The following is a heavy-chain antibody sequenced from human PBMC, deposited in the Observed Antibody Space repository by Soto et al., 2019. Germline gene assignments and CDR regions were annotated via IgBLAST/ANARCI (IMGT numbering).Heavy chain of an antibody. J-gene: IGHJ6*02. CDR2: INYRGST. D-gene: IGHD3-3*01. V-gene: IGHV4-34*01. CDR1: GGSFTGYY. CDR3: VRGQPHRITIFEVVIRSYDYGMDV. Sequence: QVQLQQWGAGLLKPSETLSLTCAVYGGSFTGYYWTWIRQTPGKGLEWIGEINYRGSTYYNPSLGSRITMAVATXXXQXXLKLSSVTAADTAVYFCVRGQPHRITIFEVVIRSYDYGMDVWGQGTTVTVSS.